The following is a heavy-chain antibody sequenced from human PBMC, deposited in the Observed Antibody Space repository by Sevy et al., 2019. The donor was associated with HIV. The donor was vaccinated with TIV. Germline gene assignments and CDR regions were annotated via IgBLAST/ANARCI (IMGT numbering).Heavy chain of an antibody. CDR1: GGTLNNYG. CDR3: ASVRPCGGDCYFFDT. D-gene: IGHD2-21*02. Sequence: ASVKVSCKASGGTLNNYGMNWVRQAPGQGLDWMGGINPSVGIASYAQKIQGRAAITADESTSTIYLEVGRLRSDDTAVYFCASVRPCGGDCYFFDTWGQGTLVTVSS. J-gene: IGHJ4*02. V-gene: IGHV1-69*10. CDR2: INPSVGIA.